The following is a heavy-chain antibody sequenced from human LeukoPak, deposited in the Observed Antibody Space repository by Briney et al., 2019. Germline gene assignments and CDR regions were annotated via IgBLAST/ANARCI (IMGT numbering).Heavy chain of an antibody. V-gene: IGHV3-23*01. J-gene: IGHJ5*02. CDR1: GFTVSSNY. D-gene: IGHD3-3*01. CDR3: AKSTIFGVAGGFDP. Sequence: GGSLRLSCAASGFTVSSNYMSWVRQAPGKGLEWVSGISGSGGSTYYADSVKGRFTISRDNSKNTLYLQMDSLRAEDTAVYYCAKSTIFGVAGGFDPWGQGTLVTVSS. CDR2: ISGSGGST.